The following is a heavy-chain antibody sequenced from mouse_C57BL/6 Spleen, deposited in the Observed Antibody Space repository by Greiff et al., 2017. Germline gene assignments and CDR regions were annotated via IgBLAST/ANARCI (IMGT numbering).Heavy chain of an antibody. CDR2: INPSNGGT. V-gene: IGHV1-53*01. Sequence: QVQLQQPGTELVKPGASVKLSCKASGYTFTRYWMHWVKQRPGQGLEWIGNINPSNGGTNYNETFKSKATLTVDKSSSTAYMQLSSLTSEDSAVYYCARGGTGYYFDYWGQGTTLTVSS. CDR1: GYTFTRYW. D-gene: IGHD4-1*01. J-gene: IGHJ2*01. CDR3: ARGGTGYYFDY.